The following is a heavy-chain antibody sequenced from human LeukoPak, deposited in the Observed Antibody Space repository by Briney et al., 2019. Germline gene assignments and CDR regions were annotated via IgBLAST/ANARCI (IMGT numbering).Heavy chain of an antibody. CDR3: ATELITIFGVVNWFDP. CDR1: GYTLTELS. Sequence: GASVKVSCKVSGYTLTELSTHWVRQAPGKGLEWMGGFDPEDGETIYAQKFQGRVTMTEDTSTDTAYMELSSLRSEDTAVYYCATELITIFGVVNWFDPWGQGTLVTVSS. J-gene: IGHJ5*02. CDR2: FDPEDGET. V-gene: IGHV1-24*01. D-gene: IGHD3-3*01.